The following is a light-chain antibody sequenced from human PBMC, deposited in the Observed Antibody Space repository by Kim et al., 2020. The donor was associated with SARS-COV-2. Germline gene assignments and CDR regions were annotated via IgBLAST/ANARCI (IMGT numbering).Light chain of an antibody. CDR3: QTWGTGIQV. CDR2: LNSDGSH. CDR1: SGHSTYA. J-gene: IGLJ3*02. V-gene: IGLV4-69*01. Sequence: QLALTQSPSASASLGASVKLTCTLSSGHSTYAIAWHQQQPEKGPRYLMILNSDGSHIKGDGIPDRFSGSSSGAERYLIISSLQSEDEADYYCQTWGTGIQVFGGGTKLTVL.